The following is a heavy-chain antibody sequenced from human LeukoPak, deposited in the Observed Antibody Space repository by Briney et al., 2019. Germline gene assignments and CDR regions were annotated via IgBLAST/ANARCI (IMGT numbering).Heavy chain of an antibody. CDR2: IYYSGST. Sequence: SQTLSLTCTVSGGSISSGDYYWSWIRQPPGKGLEWIGYIYYSGSTYYNPSLKSRVTISVDTSKNQFSLKLSSVTAADTAVYCCARYVDTAMVLVSWGQGTLVTVSS. J-gene: IGHJ4*02. CDR1: GGSISSGDYY. CDR3: ARYVDTAMVLVS. V-gene: IGHV4-30-4*01. D-gene: IGHD5-18*01.